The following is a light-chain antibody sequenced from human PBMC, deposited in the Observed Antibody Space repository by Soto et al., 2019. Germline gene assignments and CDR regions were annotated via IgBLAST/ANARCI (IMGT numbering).Light chain of an antibody. CDR2: EGS. Sequence: QSALTQPASVSGSPGQSITISCTGTSSDVGSYNFVSWYQQHPGKAPKVMIYEGSKRPSGGSNRCSGSKSGNTASLTISGLLAEDEADYYCCSYAGSSPWVFGTGTKLTVL. CDR3: CSYAGSSPWV. V-gene: IGLV2-23*01. CDR1: SSDVGSYNF. J-gene: IGLJ1*01.